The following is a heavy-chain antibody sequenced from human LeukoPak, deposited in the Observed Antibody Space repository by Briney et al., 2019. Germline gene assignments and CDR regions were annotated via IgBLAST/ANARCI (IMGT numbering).Heavy chain of an antibody. D-gene: IGHD3-22*01. V-gene: IGHV4-39*01. CDR3: VRQMRAYYYDSSGHFDY. CDR1: GGSISSSSYY. Sequence: PSETLSLTCTVSGGSISSSSYYWGWIRQPPGKGLEWIGSIYYSGSTYYNPSLKSRVTISVDTSKNQFSLKLSSVTAADTAVYYCVRQMRAYYYDSSGHFDYWGQGTLVTVSS. CDR2: IYYSGST. J-gene: IGHJ4*02.